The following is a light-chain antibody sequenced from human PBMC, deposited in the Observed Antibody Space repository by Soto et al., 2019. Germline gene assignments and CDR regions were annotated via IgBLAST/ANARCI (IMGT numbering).Light chain of an antibody. V-gene: IGLV1-36*01. J-gene: IGLJ3*02. CDR1: RSNVGDNA. CDR3: EAWDDSLNGWV. Sequence: QTVVTQPPSVSEAPRQRVTISCSGSRSNVGDNAVNWYQQFPGKAPKLLIYYDDLLPSGVADRFSGSKSGTSASLAISGLQSEDAGDYYCEAWDDSLNGWVFGGRTKLTVL. CDR2: YDD.